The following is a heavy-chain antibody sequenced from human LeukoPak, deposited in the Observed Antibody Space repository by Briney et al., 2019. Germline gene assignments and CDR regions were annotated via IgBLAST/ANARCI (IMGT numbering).Heavy chain of an antibody. CDR2: ISSGGTYE. V-gene: IGHV3-30*01. J-gene: IGHJ4*02. CDR1: GFTFSNYA. D-gene: IGHD3-10*01. Sequence: GGSLRLSCAAFGFTFSNYAMHWVRQAPGKGLEWVSLISSGGTYEYYADSVKGRFTISRDNSKNTLYLQLNSLRAEDTAVYYCARDSTYYYDSGSSGPHYFDNWGQGTLVTVSS. CDR3: ARDSTYYYDSGSSGPHYFDN.